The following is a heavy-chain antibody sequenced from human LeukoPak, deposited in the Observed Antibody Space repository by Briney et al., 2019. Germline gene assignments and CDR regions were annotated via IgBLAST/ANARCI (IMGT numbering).Heavy chain of an antibody. CDR3: ARDDRGYSYASADNYFDY. J-gene: IGHJ4*02. Sequence: ASVTVSCKASGYTLTSYYMHWVRQAPGQGLEWMGIINPSGGSTSYAQKFQGRVTMTRDTSTSTVYMELSSLRSGDTAVYYCARDDRGYSYASADNYFDYWGQGTLVTVSS. CDR2: INPSGGST. CDR1: GYTLTSYY. V-gene: IGHV1-46*01. D-gene: IGHD5-18*01.